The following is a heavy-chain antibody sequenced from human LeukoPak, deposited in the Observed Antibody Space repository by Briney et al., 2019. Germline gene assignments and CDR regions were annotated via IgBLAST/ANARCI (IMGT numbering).Heavy chain of an antibody. CDR2: INPNSGGT. CDR3: ARGHYGDYGYSDY. Sequence: ASVKVSCKASGYTFTGCYMHWVRQAPGQGLEWMGWINPNSGGTNYAQKFQGRVTMTRDTSISTAYMELSRLRSDDTAVYYCARGHYGDYGYSDYWGQGTLVTVSS. D-gene: IGHD4-17*01. CDR1: GYTFTGCY. V-gene: IGHV1-2*02. J-gene: IGHJ4*02.